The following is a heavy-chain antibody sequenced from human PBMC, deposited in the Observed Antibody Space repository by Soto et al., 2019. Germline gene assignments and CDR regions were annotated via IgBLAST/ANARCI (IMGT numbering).Heavy chain of an antibody. CDR2: ISNTGNS. J-gene: IGHJ4*02. Sequence: PSETLSLTCAVYGGSFSGYYWSWIRQPPGKGLEWIAYISNTGNSNYNPSLKSRVTISLDTSKNQFSLKLSSLTVADTAVYFCARAGIWFGSRLDYWGQGTLVTVSS. CDR3: ARAGIWFGSRLDY. D-gene: IGHD3-10*01. CDR1: GGSFSGYY. V-gene: IGHV4-59*01.